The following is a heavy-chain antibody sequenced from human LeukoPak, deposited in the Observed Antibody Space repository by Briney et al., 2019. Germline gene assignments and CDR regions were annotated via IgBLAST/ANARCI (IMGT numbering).Heavy chain of an antibody. Sequence: ASVKVSCKASGYTFTGYYMHWVRQAPGQGLEWMGWINPNSGGTNYAQKFQGWVTMTRDTSISTAYMELSRLRSDDTAVYYCARASYCSGGSCYGTFDYWGQGTLVTVSS. CDR3: ARASYCSGGSCYGTFDY. CDR2: INPNSGGT. D-gene: IGHD2-15*01. V-gene: IGHV1-2*04. J-gene: IGHJ4*02. CDR1: GYTFTGYY.